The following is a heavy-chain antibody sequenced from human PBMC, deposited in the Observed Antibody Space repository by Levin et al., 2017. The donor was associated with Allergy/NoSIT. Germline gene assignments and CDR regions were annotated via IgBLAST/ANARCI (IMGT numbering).Heavy chain of an antibody. V-gene: IGHV3-23*01. CDR3: ANPRYCSSTSCYTPWFDP. J-gene: IGHJ5*02. D-gene: IGHD2-2*02. CDR1: GFTFSSYA. Sequence: GGSLRLSCAASGFTFSSYAMSWVRQAPGKGLEWVSAISGSGGSTYYADSVKGRFTISRDNSKNTLYLQMNSLRAEDTAVYYCANPRYCSSTSCYTPWFDPWGQGTLVTVSS. CDR2: ISGSGGST.